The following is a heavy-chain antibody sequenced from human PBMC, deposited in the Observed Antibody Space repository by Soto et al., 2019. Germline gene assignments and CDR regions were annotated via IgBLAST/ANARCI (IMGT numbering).Heavy chain of an antibody. V-gene: IGHV3-23*01. D-gene: IGHD4-17*01. CDR2: ISASGGRT. CDR3: AQDPNGHYVGGFDM. J-gene: IGHJ3*02. CDR1: GFIFGSYA. Sequence: GGSLRLSCAASGFIFGSYAMSWVRQAPGKGLEWVSGISASGGRTYYADSVKGRFTISKDHSKNTLYLQMDSLRAEDTAIYYCAQDPNGHYVGGFDMRGLSTMDPV.